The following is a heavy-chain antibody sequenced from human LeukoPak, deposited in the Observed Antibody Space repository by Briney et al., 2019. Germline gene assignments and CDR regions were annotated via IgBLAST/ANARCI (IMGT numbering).Heavy chain of an antibody. Sequence: GGSLRLSCAASGFTVSSNYMSWVRQVPGKGLEWVSVIYSGGSTYYADSVKGRFTISRDNSKNTLYLQMNSLRAEDTAVYYCASNGYSSSWYFDYWGQGTLVTVSS. J-gene: IGHJ4*02. V-gene: IGHV3-53*01. D-gene: IGHD6-13*01. CDR1: GFTVSSNY. CDR3: ASNGYSSSWYFDY. CDR2: IYSGGST.